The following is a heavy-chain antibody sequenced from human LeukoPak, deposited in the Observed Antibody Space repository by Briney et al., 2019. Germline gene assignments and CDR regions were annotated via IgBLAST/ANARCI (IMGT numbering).Heavy chain of an antibody. J-gene: IGHJ6*02. CDR2: IGTAGDT. D-gene: IGHD2-2*01. CDR1: GFTFDEYA. V-gene: IGHV3-13*01. Sequence: GGSLRLSCAASGFTFDEYAMHWVRQATGKGLEWVSAIGTAGDTYYPGSVKGRFTISRENAKNSLYLQMNSLRAEDTAVYYCARACSSTSCYFPYYYGMDVWGQGTTVTVSS. CDR3: ARACSSTSCYFPYYYGMDV.